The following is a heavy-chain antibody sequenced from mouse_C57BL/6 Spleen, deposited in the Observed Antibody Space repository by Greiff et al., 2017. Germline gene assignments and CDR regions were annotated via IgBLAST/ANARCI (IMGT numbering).Heavy chain of an antibody. CDR3: ARRGLYFDY. CDR1: GYAFTNYL. J-gene: IGHJ2*01. D-gene: IGHD3-3*01. V-gene: IGHV1-54*01. CDR2: INPGSGGT. Sequence: VQLQQSGAELVRPGTSVKVSCKASGYAFTNYLIEWVKQRPGQGLEWIGVINPGSGGTNYNEKFKGKATLTADKSSSTAYMQLSSLTSEDSAVYFCARRGLYFDYWGQGTTLTVSS.